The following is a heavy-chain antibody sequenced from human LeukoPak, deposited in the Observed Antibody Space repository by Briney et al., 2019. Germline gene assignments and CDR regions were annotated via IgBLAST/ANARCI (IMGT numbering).Heavy chain of an antibody. J-gene: IGHJ4*02. D-gene: IGHD5-18*01. CDR2: IGGSADST. V-gene: IGHV3-23*01. Sequence: GGSLRLSCAASGFTFSSYAMSWVRQAPGKVLEWGSTIGGSADSTFYADSVKGRFTISRDNSKNTLYLQMTSLRAEDTAIYYCAKREYNYAKYFDYWGQGPLVSVSS. CDR1: GFTFSSYA. CDR3: AKREYNYAKYFDY.